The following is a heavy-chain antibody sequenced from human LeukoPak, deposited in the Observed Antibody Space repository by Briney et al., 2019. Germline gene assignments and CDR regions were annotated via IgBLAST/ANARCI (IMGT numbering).Heavy chain of an antibody. D-gene: IGHD2-2*01. CDR1: GFTFDDYA. CDR3: AKDSRSSTCCYQD. J-gene: IGHJ4*02. V-gene: IGHV3-9*01. Sequence: PGGSLRLSCAASGFTFDDYAMHWVRPAPGKGVEWVSGISWKSGSIGYADSLKGRFTISRDNAKNSLYLQMNSLTTEDTALYYCAKDSRSSTCCYQDWGQGTLVTVSS. CDR2: ISWKSGSI.